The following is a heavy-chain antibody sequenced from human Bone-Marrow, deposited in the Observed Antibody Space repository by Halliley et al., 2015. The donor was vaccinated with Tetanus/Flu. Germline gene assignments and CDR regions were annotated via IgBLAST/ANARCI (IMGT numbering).Heavy chain of an antibody. D-gene: IGHD2-2*01. J-gene: IGHJ5*02. V-gene: IGHV1-69*01. Sequence: QVQLVQSGAEVKKPGSSVTVSCKASGGTFGSYGITWGRQALGQGLEGVGGFLPVFATINYAQKFLGRVSITADESTTTAYMELSSLRSEDTAVYYCARGVGYCSSSTCRWLDPWGQGTRVTVSS. CDR2: FLPVFATI. CDR1: GGTFGSYG. CDR3: ARGVGYCSSSTCRWLDP.